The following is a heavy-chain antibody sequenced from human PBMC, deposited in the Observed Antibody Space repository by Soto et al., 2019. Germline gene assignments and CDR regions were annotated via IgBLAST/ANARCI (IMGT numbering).Heavy chain of an antibody. J-gene: IGHJ3*02. V-gene: IGHV4-31*03. CDR1: GGSISSGGYY. CDR3: AREADYGDYRRGIGAFDI. D-gene: IGHD4-17*01. Sequence: QVQLQESGPGLVKPSQTLSLTCTVSGGSISSGGYYWSWIRQHPGKGLEWIGYIYYSGSTYYNPSLKSRVTISVDTSKNPFALKLSSVTAADTAVYYCAREADYGDYRRGIGAFDIWGQGTMVTVSS. CDR2: IYYSGST.